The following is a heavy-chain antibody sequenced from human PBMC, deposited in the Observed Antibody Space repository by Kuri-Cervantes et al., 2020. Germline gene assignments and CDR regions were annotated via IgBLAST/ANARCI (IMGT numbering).Heavy chain of an antibody. V-gene: IGHV3-9*01. D-gene: IGHD3-3*01. J-gene: IGHJ6*02. CDR2: ISWNSGSI. CDR3: ARDYYDFWSGYHYYFYGMDV. Sequence: GGSLRLSCAASGFTFDDYAMHWVRQAPGKGLEWVSGISWNSGSIGYADSVKGRFTISRDNAKNTLYLQMNSLRAEDTAVYYCARDYYDFWSGYHYYFYGMDVWGQGTTVTGSS. CDR1: GFTFDDYA.